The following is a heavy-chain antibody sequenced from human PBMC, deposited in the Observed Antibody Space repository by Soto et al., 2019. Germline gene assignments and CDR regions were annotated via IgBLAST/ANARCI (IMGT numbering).Heavy chain of an antibody. Sequence: GGSLRLSCAASGFTFSSYGMHWVRQAPGKGLEWVAVIWYDGSNKYYADSVKGRFTISRDNSKNTLYLQMNSLRAEDTAVYYCARDSGPSYCTNGVCPPVDYYYMDVLGKGTTVTVSS. J-gene: IGHJ6*03. V-gene: IGHV3-33*01. D-gene: IGHD2-8*01. CDR2: IWYDGSNK. CDR3: ARDSGPSYCTNGVCPPVDYYYMDV. CDR1: GFTFSSYG.